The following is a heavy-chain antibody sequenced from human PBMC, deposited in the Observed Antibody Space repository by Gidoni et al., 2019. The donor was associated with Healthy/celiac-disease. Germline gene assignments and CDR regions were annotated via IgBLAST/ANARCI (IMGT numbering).Heavy chain of an antibody. D-gene: IGHD6-6*01. J-gene: IGHJ6*02. Sequence: EVQLVESGGGLVQPGGSLRLSCAASGFTFISYWLSWVRQAPGKGLEGVANIKQDGSEKYYVDSGKGRFTISRDNAKNSLYLQMNSLRAEDTAVYYCARDTYSSSSGGDVWGQGTTVTVSS. CDR1: GFTFISYW. V-gene: IGHV3-7*01. CDR2: IKQDGSEK. CDR3: ARDTYSSSSGGDV.